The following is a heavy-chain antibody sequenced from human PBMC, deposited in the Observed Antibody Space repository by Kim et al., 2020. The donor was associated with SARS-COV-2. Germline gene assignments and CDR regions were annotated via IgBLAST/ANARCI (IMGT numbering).Heavy chain of an antibody. V-gene: IGHV3-30*01. J-gene: IGHJ4*02. CDR2: NP. Sequence: NPYCAESVKGRSTLSRDNSKNTLYLQMDSLGPDDSAIYYCARSGSWWDFDFWGQGTLVAVS. D-gene: IGHD2-8*02. CDR3: ARSGSWWDFDF.